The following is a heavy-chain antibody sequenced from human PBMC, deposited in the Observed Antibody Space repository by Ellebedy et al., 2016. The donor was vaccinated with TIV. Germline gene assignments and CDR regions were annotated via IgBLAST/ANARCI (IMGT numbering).Heavy chain of an antibody. CDR1: GFTVSTNY. Sequence: GESLKISCAASGFTVSTNYMNWVRQAPGKGLEWVSIISSAGSTYYADSVKGRFIISKDTSKNTLSLQMTSLRAEDTAVYYCARASFYDVDLSGWYFDIWGRGTLVTVSS. D-gene: IGHD3-10*02. J-gene: IGHJ2*01. CDR2: ISSAGST. V-gene: IGHV3-66*01. CDR3: ARASFYDVDLSGWYFDI.